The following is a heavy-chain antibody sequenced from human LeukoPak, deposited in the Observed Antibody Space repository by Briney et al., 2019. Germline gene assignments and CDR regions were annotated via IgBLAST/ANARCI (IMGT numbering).Heavy chain of an antibody. D-gene: IGHD4-11*01. CDR2: IIPIFGTS. Sequence: SVKVSCKASGGTFSSYAFSWVRQAPGQGLEWMGGIIPIFGTSNYAQNFQGRVTITADESTSTAYMELSSLRSEDTAVYYCARDSGTVGGTTSRFDLWGRGTLVTVSS. V-gene: IGHV1-69*01. CDR1: GGTFSSYA. J-gene: IGHJ2*01. CDR3: ARDSGTVGGTTSRFDL.